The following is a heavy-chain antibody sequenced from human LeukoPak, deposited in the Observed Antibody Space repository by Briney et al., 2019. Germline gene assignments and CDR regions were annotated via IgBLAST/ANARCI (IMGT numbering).Heavy chain of an antibody. CDR3: ARLRWDNDFWSGYFPDY. D-gene: IGHD3-3*01. J-gene: IGHJ4*02. CDR1: GGSISSSLYY. Sequence: KSSETLSLTCTVSGGSISSSLYYWGWIRQPPGKGLEWIGDMYYSGSTDHNPSLKSRVTISVDTSKNEFSLKLSSVTAADTAVYYCARLRWDNDFWSGYFPDYWGQGTLVTVSS. V-gene: IGHV4-39*01. CDR2: MYYSGST.